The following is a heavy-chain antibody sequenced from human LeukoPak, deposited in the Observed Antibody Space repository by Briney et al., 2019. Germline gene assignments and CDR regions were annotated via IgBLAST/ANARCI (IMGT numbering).Heavy chain of an antibody. V-gene: IGHV3-21*01. Sequence: PGGSLRLSCAASGFTFSSYSMNWVRQAPGKGLEWVSSISSSSSYIYYADSVKGRFTISRDNAKNSLYLQMNSLRAEGTAVYYCASQVDTAMLIFDYWGQGTLVTVSS. CDR3: ASQVDTAMLIFDY. CDR1: GFTFSSYS. J-gene: IGHJ4*02. D-gene: IGHD5-18*01. CDR2: ISSSSSYI.